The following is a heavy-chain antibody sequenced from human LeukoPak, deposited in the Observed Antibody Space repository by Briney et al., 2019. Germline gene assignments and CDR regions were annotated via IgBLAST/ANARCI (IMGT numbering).Heavy chain of an antibody. CDR3: ARTPAAAGLGSGWFDP. V-gene: IGHV4-30-4*01. CDR2: IYYSGST. Sequence: SQTLSLTCTVSGGSISSGDYYWSWIRQPPGKGLEWIGYIYYSGSTYYNPSLKSRVTISVDTSKNQFSLKLSSVTAADTAVYYCARTPAAAGLGSGWFDPWGQGTLVTVSS. J-gene: IGHJ5*02. D-gene: IGHD6-13*01. CDR1: GGSISSGDYY.